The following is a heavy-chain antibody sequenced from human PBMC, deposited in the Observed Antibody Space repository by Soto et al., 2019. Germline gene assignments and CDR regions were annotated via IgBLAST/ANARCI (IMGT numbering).Heavy chain of an antibody. CDR3: ARRYSSGWYRGFFDY. V-gene: IGHV5-10-1*01. J-gene: IGHJ4*02. CDR1: GYNLSSYW. Sequence: PGESLKISCKGSGYNLSSYWISWVRQTPGKGLEWMGRIDPSDSYTNYSPSFQGHVTISVDKSISTAYLQWSSLKASDTAMYYCARRYSSGWYRGFFDYWGQGTLVTVSS. D-gene: IGHD6-19*01. CDR2: IDPSDSYT.